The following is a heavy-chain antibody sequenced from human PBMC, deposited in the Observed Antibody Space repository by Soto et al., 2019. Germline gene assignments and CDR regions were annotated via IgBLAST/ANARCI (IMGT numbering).Heavy chain of an antibody. CDR3: AQSRRDGPSFFHY. D-gene: IGHD2-8*01. Sequence: GGSLRLSCAASGFTFSNSALSWVRQAPGKGLEWVSAISGSGGSTYYTDSVKGRFTISRDNSKNTLYLQMDSLRVDDTAVYYCAQSRRDGPSFFHYWGQGTQVTVSS. V-gene: IGHV3-23*01. CDR2: ISGSGGST. J-gene: IGHJ4*02. CDR1: GFTFSNSA.